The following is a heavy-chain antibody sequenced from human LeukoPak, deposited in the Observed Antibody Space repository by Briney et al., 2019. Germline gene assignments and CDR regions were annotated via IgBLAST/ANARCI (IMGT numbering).Heavy chain of an antibody. J-gene: IGHJ4*02. D-gene: IGHD5-18*01. CDR1: GFTFSSYA. CDR2: ISGSGGST. V-gene: IGHV3-23*01. CDR3: AKDRWARGAWIQLWLPSCGFGY. Sequence: PGGSLRLSCAASGFTFSSYAMSWVRQAPGKGLEWVSAISGSGGSTYYADSVKGRFTISRDNSKNTLYLQMNSLRAEDTAVYYCAKDRWARGAWIQLWLPSCGFGYWGQGTLVTVST.